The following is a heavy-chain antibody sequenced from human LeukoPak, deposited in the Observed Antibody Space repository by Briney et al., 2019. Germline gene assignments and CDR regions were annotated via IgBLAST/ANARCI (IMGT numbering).Heavy chain of an antibody. D-gene: IGHD3-22*01. Sequence: GGSLRLSCAASGFTFSNYYVHWVRQPPGKGLVWVSRINSDGRDTGYVDSVKGRFTISRDNAKNTVYLQMNSLRAEDTAVYYCAKASGYYYDDAFDIWGQGTMVTVSS. CDR2: INSDGRDT. CDR3: AKASGYYYDDAFDI. J-gene: IGHJ3*02. V-gene: IGHV3-74*01. CDR1: GFTFSNYY.